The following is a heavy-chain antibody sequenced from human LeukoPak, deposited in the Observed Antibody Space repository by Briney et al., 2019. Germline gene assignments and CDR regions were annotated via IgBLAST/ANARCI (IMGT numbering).Heavy chain of an antibody. J-gene: IGHJ5*02. V-gene: IGHV4-38-2*02. Sequence: SETLSLTCTVSGYSISSGYYWGWIRQPPGKGLEWIGSIYHSGSTYYNPSLESRVTISVDTSKNQFSLKLSSVTAADTAVYYCARLGILLRFLERLPWGQGTLVTVSS. CDR2: IYHSGST. D-gene: IGHD3-3*01. CDR1: GYSISSGYY. CDR3: ARLGILLRFLERLP.